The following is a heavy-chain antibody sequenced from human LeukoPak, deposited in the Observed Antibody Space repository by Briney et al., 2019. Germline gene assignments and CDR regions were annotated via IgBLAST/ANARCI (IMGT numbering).Heavy chain of an antibody. D-gene: IGHD3-16*01. Sequence: SETLSLTCTVSGGSISSSSYYWGWIRQPPGKGLEWIGSLYYTGSAYYNPSLKSRVTMSVDTSKNQFSLKLSSVTAADTAVYYCARGPSTGGGNWYFDLWGRGTLVTVSS. CDR2: LYYTGSA. J-gene: IGHJ2*01. V-gene: IGHV4-39*07. CDR1: GGSISSSSYY. CDR3: ARGPSTGGGNWYFDL.